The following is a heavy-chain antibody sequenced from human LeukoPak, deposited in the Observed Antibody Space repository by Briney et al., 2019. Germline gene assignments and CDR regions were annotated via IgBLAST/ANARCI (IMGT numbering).Heavy chain of an antibody. CDR1: GFTFSGHY. D-gene: IGHD1-26*01. J-gene: IGHJ4*02. CDR3: ARAHRWSYDY. CDR2: IKGDGSDT. V-gene: IGHV3-74*01. Sequence: GGSLRLSCAASGFTFSGHYMHWVRQAPGKGLVWVSHIKGDGSDTRYADSVEGRFIISRDNAKNTLYLQMNSLRAEDTGVYFCARAHRWSYDYWGQGTLVTASS.